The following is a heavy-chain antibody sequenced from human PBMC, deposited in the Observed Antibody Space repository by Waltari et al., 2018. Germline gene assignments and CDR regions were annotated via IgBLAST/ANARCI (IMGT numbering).Heavy chain of an antibody. V-gene: IGHV3-23*01. Sequence: EAQLWESGGGLVQPGGSLRVSRAASGFTVSSYAMSWVRQAPGKGLEWGSEISGTGSNTYYADSVKGRFTISKDNSKNILYLQMDSLRAEDTAVYYCAGDGYNWIAFDVWGQGVLVTVSS. CDR3: AGDGYNWIAFDV. J-gene: IGHJ4*02. CDR2: ISGTGSNT. CDR1: GFTVSSYA. D-gene: IGHD5-12*01.